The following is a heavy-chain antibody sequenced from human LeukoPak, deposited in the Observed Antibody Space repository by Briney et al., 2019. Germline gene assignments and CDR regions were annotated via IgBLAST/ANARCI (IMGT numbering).Heavy chain of an antibody. CDR1: GFIFSNYW. Sequence: GGSLRLSCAAPGFIFSNYWMSWVRQAPGKGLEWVALISYDASNKYYADSVKGRFTISRDNSKNTLYLQMNSLRAEDTAVYYCAREARQGDAFDIWGQGTMVTVSS. CDR2: ISYDASNK. V-gene: IGHV3-30-3*01. J-gene: IGHJ3*02. CDR3: AREARQGDAFDI.